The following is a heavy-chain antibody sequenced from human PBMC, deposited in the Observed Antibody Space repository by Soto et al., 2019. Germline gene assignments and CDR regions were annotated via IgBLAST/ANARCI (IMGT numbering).Heavy chain of an antibody. V-gene: IGHV4-39*01. CDR3: ARPFTWFGAPYYYYGMDV. CDR2: IYYSGST. CDR1: GGSISSYY. Sequence: PSETLSLTCTVSGGSISSYYWGWIRQPPGKGLEWIGSIYYSGSTYYNPSLKSRVTISVDTSKNQFSLKLSSVTAADTAVYYCARPFTWFGAPYYYYGMDVWGQGTTVT. D-gene: IGHD3-10*01. J-gene: IGHJ6*02.